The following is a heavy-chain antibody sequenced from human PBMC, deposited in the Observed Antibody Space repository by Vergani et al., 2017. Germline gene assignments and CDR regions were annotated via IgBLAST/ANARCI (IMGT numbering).Heavy chain of an antibody. CDR2: ISGPGLSP. V-gene: IGHV3-23*04. D-gene: IGHD2/OR15-2a*01. CDR3: VKEKIDLGSYFFDS. Sequence: VQLVESGGGVVQPGGSLRLSCAASGFTFSNSAVSWVRQAPGRGLAWVSSISGPGLSPYYADSVKGRFSISRDNSKNTVFLQMHSLRAEDTAIYYCVKEKIDLGSYFFDSWGHGILVTVSS. J-gene: IGHJ4*01. CDR1: GFTFSNSA.